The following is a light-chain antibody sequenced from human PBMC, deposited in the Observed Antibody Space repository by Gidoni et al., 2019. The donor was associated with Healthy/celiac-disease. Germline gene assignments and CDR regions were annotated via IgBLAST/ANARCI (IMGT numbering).Light chain of an antibody. CDR1: QSVSSTY. Sequence: ESVLTQSPGTLSLSPGERATLSCRASQSVSSTYLAWYQQKPGQAPRLLIYGASSRATGIPDRFSGSGSRTHFTLTISRLEPEDFAVYYCQQYGSLPRTFGQGTKVEIK. CDR3: QQYGSLPRT. J-gene: IGKJ1*01. V-gene: IGKV3-20*01. CDR2: GAS.